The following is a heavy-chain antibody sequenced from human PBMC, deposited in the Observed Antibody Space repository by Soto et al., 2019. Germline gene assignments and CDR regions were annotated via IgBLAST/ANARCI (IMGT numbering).Heavy chain of an antibody. D-gene: IGHD3-22*01. J-gene: IGHJ4*02. CDR3: ARLLHDSSGYYYFDY. Sequence: SETLSLTCTVSGGSISSSIYYWGWIRQPPGKGLEWIGSIYYSGSTYYNPSLKSRITTSVDTSKNQFSLKLSSVTAADTAEYYCARLLHDSSGYYYFDYWGRGTLVTVSS. CDR1: GGSISSSIYY. CDR2: IYYSGST. V-gene: IGHV4-39*01.